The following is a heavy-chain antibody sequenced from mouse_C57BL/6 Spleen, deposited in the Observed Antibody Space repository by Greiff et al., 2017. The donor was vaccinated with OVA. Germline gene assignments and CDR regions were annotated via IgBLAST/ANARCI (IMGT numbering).Heavy chain of an antibody. CDR2: ISSGSSTI. V-gene: IGHV5-17*01. J-gene: IGHJ4*01. CDR1: GFTFSDYG. D-gene: IGHD4-1*01. Sequence: EVKLVESGGGLVKPGGSLKLSCAASGFTFSDYGMHWVRQAPEKGLEWVAYISSGSSTIYYADTVKGRFTISRDNAKNTLLLQMTSLRSEDTAMYYCARNWDVDYAMDYWGQGTSVTVSS. CDR3: ARNWDVDYAMDY.